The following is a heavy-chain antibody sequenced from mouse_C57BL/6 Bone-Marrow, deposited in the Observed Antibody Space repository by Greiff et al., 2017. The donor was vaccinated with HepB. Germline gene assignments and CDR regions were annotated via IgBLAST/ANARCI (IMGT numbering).Heavy chain of an antibody. Sequence: VQLVESGPGLVQPSQSLSITCTVSGFSLTSYGVHWVRQSPGKGLEWLGVIWRGGSTDYNAAFMSRLSITKDNSKSQVFFKMNSLQADDTAIYYCASLNHYYGSSYGFAYWGQGTLVTVSA. CDR3: ASLNHYYGSSYGFAY. J-gene: IGHJ3*01. V-gene: IGHV2-5*01. D-gene: IGHD1-1*01. CDR1: GFSLTSYG. CDR2: IWRGGST.